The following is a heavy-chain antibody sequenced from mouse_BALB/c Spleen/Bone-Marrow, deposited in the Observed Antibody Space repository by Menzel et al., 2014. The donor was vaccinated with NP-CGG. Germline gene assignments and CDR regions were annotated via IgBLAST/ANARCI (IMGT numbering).Heavy chain of an antibody. CDR2: FNPYNDGS. CDR3: AKGGTYRYDFEY. CDR1: VYTFTSSV. D-gene: IGHD2-14*01. Sequence: VQLQQPGPELVKPGASVKMSCKASVYTFTSSVMHWVKQKPGQGLEWIGYFNPYNDGSKYNEKFKGKATLTSDKSSSTEYTELSRLASEDSAVYCCAKGGTYRYDFEYGGQGTTLTGSS. J-gene: IGHJ2*01. V-gene: IGHV1-14*01.